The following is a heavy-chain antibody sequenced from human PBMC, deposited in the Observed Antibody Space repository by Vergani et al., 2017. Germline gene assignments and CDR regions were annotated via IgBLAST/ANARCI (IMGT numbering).Heavy chain of an antibody. J-gene: IGHJ4*02. D-gene: IGHD3-22*01. V-gene: IGHV3-48*03. CDR1: GFTFSSYE. CDR3: ARERLYYDSSGYYDD. Sequence: EVQLVESGGGLVQPGGSLRLSCAASGFTFSSYEMNWVRQAPGKGLEWVSYISSSGSTIYYADSVKGRFTISRDNAKNSLYLQMNSLRAEDTDVYYCARERLYYDSSGYYDDWGQGTLVTVSS. CDR2: ISSSGSTI.